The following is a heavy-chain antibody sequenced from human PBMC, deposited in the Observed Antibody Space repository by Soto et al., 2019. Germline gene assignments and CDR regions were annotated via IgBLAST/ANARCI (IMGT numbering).Heavy chain of an antibody. CDR1: GGSFSGYY. V-gene: IGHV4-34*01. Sequence: SETLSLTCAVYGGSFSGYYWSWIRQPPGKGLEWIGEINHSGSTNYNPSLKSQVTISVDTSKNQFSLKLSSVTAADTAVYYCARLGRWGIVATIFPYYFDYWGQGTLVTVSS. J-gene: IGHJ4*02. D-gene: IGHD5-12*01. CDR3: ARLGRWGIVATIFPYYFDY. CDR2: INHSGST.